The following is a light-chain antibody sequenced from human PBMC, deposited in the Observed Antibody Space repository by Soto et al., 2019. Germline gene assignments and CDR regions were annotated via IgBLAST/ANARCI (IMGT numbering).Light chain of an antibody. J-gene: IGKJ1*01. Sequence: DIVMTQSPGSLTVSLGERATINCKSSQSVLYSYNNKNYLAWYQQKPRQPPKLLIYWASTRESGVSDRFSGSGSGTDFTLTISSLQAEDVAVYYCQQYYTSLPAFGQGTKVEIK. V-gene: IGKV4-1*01. CDR1: QSVLYSYNNKNY. CDR3: QQYYTSLPA. CDR2: WAS.